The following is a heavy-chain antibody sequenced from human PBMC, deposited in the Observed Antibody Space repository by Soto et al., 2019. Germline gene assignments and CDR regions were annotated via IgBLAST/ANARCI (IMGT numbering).Heavy chain of an antibody. CDR2: IFPIFGTA. V-gene: IGHV1-69*01. CDR3: AREGGDFPDV. D-gene: IGHD3-16*01. CDR1: GGTFSSYA. J-gene: IGHJ6*02. Sequence: QVQLVQSGAEVKKPGSSVKVSCKASGGTFSSYAISWVRQAPGQGLEGMGGIFPIFGTATSAQKFKARVRFTADESTSTAYMELSSLRSEDTAVYYCAREGGDFPDVWGQGTTVTVSS.